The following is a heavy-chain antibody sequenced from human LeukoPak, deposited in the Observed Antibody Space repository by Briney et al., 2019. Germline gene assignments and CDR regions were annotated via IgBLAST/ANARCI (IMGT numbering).Heavy chain of an antibody. Sequence: GRSLRLSCAASGFTFSSYGMHWVRQASGKGLEWDGRIRSRTSDYATAYAASVKGRFTISRDDSKNTAFLQMNSLRTEDTAVYYCTRHLIDYWGQGTLVTVSS. CDR2: IRSRTSDYAT. CDR3: TRHLIDY. V-gene: IGHV3-73*01. J-gene: IGHJ4*02. CDR1: GFTFSSYG.